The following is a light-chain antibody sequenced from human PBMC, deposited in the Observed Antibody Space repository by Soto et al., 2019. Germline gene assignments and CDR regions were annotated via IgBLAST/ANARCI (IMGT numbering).Light chain of an antibody. J-gene: IGKJ4*01. CDR1: QSVSSY. Sequence: EIVLTQSPATLSLSPGERATLSCRASQSVSSYLAWYQQKPGQAPRLLIYDASNRATGIPARFSGSGAGTDFTLTISSLEPEDCAVYYCQLRSNWPPLTFGGGTKLQLK. CDR3: QLRSNWPPLT. V-gene: IGKV3-11*01. CDR2: DAS.